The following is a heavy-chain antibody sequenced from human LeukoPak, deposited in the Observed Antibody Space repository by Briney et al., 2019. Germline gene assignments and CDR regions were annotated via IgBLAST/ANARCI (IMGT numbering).Heavy chain of an antibody. D-gene: IGHD3-10*01. V-gene: IGHV1-18*01. J-gene: IGHJ5*02. CDR3: ARANMVRGVGSFLDRNWFDP. CDR2: ISAYNGNT. Sequence: ASVKVSCKASGYTFTSYGISWVRQAPGQGLEWMGWISAYNGNTNYAQKLQGRVTMTTDTSTSTAYMELRSLRSDDTAVYYCARANMVRGVGSFLDRNWFDPWGQGTLVTVSS. CDR1: GYTFTSYG.